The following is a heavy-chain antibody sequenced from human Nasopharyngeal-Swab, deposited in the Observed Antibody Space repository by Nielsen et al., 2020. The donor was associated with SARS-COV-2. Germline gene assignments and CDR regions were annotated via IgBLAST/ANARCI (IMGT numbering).Heavy chain of an antibody. Sequence: GGSLRLSCAASGFAFSSYWMSWVRQAPGKGLEWVANLKQDESENYFVDSVRGRFTISRDNAKNSLYLHMYSLRAEDTAVYYCARGYTGWGYWGQGTLVTVSS. D-gene: IGHD1-26*01. CDR3: ARGYTGWGY. CDR2: LKQDESEN. J-gene: IGHJ4*02. V-gene: IGHV3-7*03. CDR1: GFAFSSYW.